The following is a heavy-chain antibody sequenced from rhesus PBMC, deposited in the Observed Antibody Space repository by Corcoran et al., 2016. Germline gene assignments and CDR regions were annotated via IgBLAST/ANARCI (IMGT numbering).Heavy chain of an antibody. V-gene: IGHV2S1*01. CDR2: INWDDDK. J-gene: IGHJ4*01. CDR1: GFSLSTSGMG. Sequence: QVTLKESGPALVKPTQTLTLTCTFSGFSLSTSGMGVGCIRQPPGKALEWLASINWDDDKYFNTSLKSRLTISKDTSKNHVVLTMTNMDPVDTATYYCARGSAGYWGQGVLVTVSS. CDR3: ARGSAGY.